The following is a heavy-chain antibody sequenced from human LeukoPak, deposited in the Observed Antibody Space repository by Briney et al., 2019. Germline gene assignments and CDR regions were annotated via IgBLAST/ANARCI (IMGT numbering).Heavy chain of an antibody. Sequence: SETLSLTCTVSGGSISSSSYYWGWIRQPPGKGLEWIGSIYYSGSTYYNPSLKSRVTISVDTSKNQFSLKLSSVTAADTAVYYCARDPTTYYDFWSGTTWGNWFDPWGQGTLVTVSS. J-gene: IGHJ5*02. D-gene: IGHD3-3*01. CDR2: IYYSGST. CDR3: ARDPTTYYDFWSGTTWGNWFDP. CDR1: GGSISSSSYY. V-gene: IGHV4-39*07.